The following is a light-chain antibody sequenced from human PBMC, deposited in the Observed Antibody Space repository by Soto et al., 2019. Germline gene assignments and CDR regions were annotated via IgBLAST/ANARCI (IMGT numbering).Light chain of an antibody. CDR3: QKYDSAPFT. Sequence: DIQMTQSPSSLSASVGDRVTITCRASQEFRNYLAWYQQKPGKVPELLIYAASTLHSGVSSRFSGSGSGTEFTLNISSLQPEDVATYYCQKYDSAPFTFGPGTKVDIK. CDR1: QEFRNY. J-gene: IGKJ3*01. V-gene: IGKV1-27*01. CDR2: AAS.